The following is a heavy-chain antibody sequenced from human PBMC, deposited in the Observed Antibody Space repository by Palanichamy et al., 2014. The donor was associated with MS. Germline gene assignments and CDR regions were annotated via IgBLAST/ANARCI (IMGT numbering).Heavy chain of an antibody. D-gene: IGHD3-10*01. CDR3: ATYDGSGSYFG. Sequence: QVQLVESGGGVVQPGRSLRLSCEASGFTFSNYGMHWIRQAPGKGLEWVAVIWYDGSNKWYADSVKGRFTTSRDNSKNTLSLQMNSLRVEDTAVYYCATYDGSGSYFGWGQGTLVTVSS. CDR1: GFTFSNYG. V-gene: IGHV3-33*01. J-gene: IGHJ4*02. CDR2: IWYDGSNK.